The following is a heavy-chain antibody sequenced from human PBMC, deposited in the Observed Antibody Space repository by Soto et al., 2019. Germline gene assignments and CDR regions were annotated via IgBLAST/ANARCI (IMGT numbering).Heavy chain of an antibody. Sequence: SETLSLTCTVSVGSISSGGYYWSWIRQHPGKGLEWIGYIYYSGSTYYNPSLKSRVTISVDTSKNQFSLKLSSVTAADTAVYYCAQWGSSWLRNWFDPWGQGTLVTVSS. CDR2: IYYSGST. CDR1: VGSISSGGYY. V-gene: IGHV4-61*08. CDR3: AQWGSSWLRNWFDP. J-gene: IGHJ5*02. D-gene: IGHD6-13*01.